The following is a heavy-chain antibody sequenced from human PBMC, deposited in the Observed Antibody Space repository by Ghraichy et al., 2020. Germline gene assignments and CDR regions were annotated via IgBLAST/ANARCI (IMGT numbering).Heavy chain of an antibody. J-gene: IGHJ6*02. CDR1: GFTVSSNY. D-gene: IGHD3-3*01. Sequence: GGSLRLSCAASGFTVSSNYMSWVRQAPGKGLEWVSVIYSGGSTYYADSVKGRFTISRDNSKNTLYLQMNSLRAEDTAVYYCARDSRLRFTYGMDVWGQGTTVTVSS. CDR2: IYSGGST. CDR3: ARDSRLRFTYGMDV. V-gene: IGHV3-66*01.